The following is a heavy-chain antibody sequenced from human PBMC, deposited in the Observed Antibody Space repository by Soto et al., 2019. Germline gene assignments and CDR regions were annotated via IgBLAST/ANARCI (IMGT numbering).Heavy chain of an antibody. CDR1: GYTFTSYG. J-gene: IGHJ5*02. V-gene: IGHV1-18*01. D-gene: IGHD6-19*01. Sequence: GASVKVSCKASGYTFTSYGISWVRQAPGQGLEWMGWISAYNGNTNYAQKLQGRVTMTTDTSTSTAYMELRSLRSDDTAVYYCARDPTVHLVAGTAPATNWFDPWGQGTLVTVSS. CDR2: ISAYNGNT. CDR3: ARDPTVHLVAGTAPATNWFDP.